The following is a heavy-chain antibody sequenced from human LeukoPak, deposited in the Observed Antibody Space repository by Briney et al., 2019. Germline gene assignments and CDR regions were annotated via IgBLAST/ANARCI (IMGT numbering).Heavy chain of an antibody. D-gene: IGHD6-13*01. CDR3: ARSYYSNSWFDY. Sequence: GGSLRLSCAAPEFTFSRYSMNWVRQAPGKGLEWLSYISSSSSTIYYADSVKGRFTISRDNAKNSLFLQMNSLRAEDTAVYYCARSYYSNSWFDYWGQGTLVTVSS. CDR1: EFTFSRYS. V-gene: IGHV3-48*04. CDR2: ISSSSSTI. J-gene: IGHJ4*02.